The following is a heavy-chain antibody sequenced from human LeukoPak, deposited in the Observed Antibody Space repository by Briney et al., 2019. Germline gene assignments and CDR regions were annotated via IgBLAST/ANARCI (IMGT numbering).Heavy chain of an antibody. CDR2: LYPDGTT. V-gene: IGHV3-66*02. CDR1: AITVSTQY. Sequence: GSLRLSCSASAITVSTQYMSWVRQAPGKGLQWVSVLYPDGTTYYGDSVEGRFTISRDNSENALFLQMDGLRDEDTALYFCACSTSKKDFDYWGPGTLVTVSS. D-gene: IGHD2-2*01. CDR3: ACSTSKKDFDY. J-gene: IGHJ4*02.